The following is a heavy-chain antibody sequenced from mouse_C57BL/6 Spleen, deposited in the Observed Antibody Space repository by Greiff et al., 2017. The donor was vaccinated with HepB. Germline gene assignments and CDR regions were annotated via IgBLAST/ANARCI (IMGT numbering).Heavy chain of an antibody. CDR2: ISYDGSN. CDR3: ARVVTRRIFDY. CDR1: GYSITSGYY. Sequence: EVQLQQPGPGLVKPSQSLSLTCSVTGYSITSGYYWNWIRQFPGNKLEWMGYISYDGSNNYNPSLKNRISITRDTSKNQFFLKLNSVTTEDTATYYCARVVTRRIFDYWGQGTTLTVSS. D-gene: IGHD2-1*01. V-gene: IGHV3-6*01. J-gene: IGHJ2*01.